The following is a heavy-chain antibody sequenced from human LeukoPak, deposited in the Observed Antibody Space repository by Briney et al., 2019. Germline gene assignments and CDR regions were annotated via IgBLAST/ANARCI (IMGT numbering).Heavy chain of an antibody. CDR3: ARGSLLYYYYGMDV. D-gene: IGHD1-26*01. CDR2: INHSGST. V-gene: IGHV4-34*01. Sequence: SETLSLTCAVYGGSFSGCYWSWIRQPPGKGLEWIGEINHSGSTNYNPSLKSRVTISVDTSKNQFSLKLSSVTAADTAVYYCARGSLLYYYYGMDVWGQGTTVTVSS. J-gene: IGHJ6*02. CDR1: GGSFSGCY.